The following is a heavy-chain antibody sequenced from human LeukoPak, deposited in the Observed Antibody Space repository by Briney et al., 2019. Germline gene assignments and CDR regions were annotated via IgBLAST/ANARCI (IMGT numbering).Heavy chain of an antibody. D-gene: IGHD1-26*01. CDR2: IRYDGSNQ. CDR3: AKRGAVGGNWLDP. J-gene: IGHJ5*02. CDR1: GFAFSNYG. Sequence: GGSLRLSCAASGFAFSNYGMHWVRQAPGKGLEWVAYIRYDGSNQFSADSVKGRFTIFRDNSNYTLYLQMNSLRPDDTAVYYCAKRGAVGGNWLDPWGQGTLVTVSS. V-gene: IGHV3-30*02.